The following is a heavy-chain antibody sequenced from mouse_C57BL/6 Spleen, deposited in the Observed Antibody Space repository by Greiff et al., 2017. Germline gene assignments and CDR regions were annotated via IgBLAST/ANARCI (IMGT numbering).Heavy chain of an antibody. CDR3: ARRFITTVYYAMDY. J-gene: IGHJ4*01. CDR2: ISSGSSTI. Sequence: EVHLVESGGGLVKPGGSLKLSCAASGFTFSDYGMHWVRQAPEKGLEWVAYISSGSSTIYYADTVKGRFTISRDNAKNTLFLQMTSLRSEDTAMYYCARRFITTVYYAMDYWGQGTSVTVSS. V-gene: IGHV5-17*01. D-gene: IGHD1-1*01. CDR1: GFTFSDYG.